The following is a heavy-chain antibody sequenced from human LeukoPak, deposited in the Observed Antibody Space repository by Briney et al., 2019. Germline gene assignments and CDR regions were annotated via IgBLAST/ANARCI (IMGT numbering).Heavy chain of an antibody. CDR2: VYYSGGT. D-gene: IGHD5-18*01. CDR3: ARRTAMISAWFDP. V-gene: IGHV4-59*01. Sequence: SETLSLTCTISGGSISSYYWSWIRQSPGKGLEWIGYVYYSGGTNYNPSLKSRVTISVDTSKNQFSLKLSSVTAADTAVYYCARRTAMISAWFDPWGQGTLVTVSS. CDR1: GGSISSYY. J-gene: IGHJ5*02.